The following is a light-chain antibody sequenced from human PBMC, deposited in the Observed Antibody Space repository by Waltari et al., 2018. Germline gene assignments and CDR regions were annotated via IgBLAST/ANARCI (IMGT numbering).Light chain of an antibody. Sequence: SSELTQDPAVSVALGQTVRITCQGDSLRSSHASLYQQRPGQAPVLVIYGKNNRPSGIPDRFSGSSSGNTASLTITGAQAEDEADYYCNSRDSSGNHLVFGGGTKLTVL. CDR2: GKN. V-gene: IGLV3-19*01. CDR3: NSRDSSGNHLV. CDR1: SLRSSH. J-gene: IGLJ2*01.